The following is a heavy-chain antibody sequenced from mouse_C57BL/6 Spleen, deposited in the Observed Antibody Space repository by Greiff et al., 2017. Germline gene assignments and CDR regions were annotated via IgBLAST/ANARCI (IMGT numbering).Heavy chain of an antibody. V-gene: IGHV1-61*01. Sequence: VQLQQPGAELVRPGSSVKLSCKASGYTFTSYWMDWVKQRPGQGLEWIGNVYPSDSENHYNQKFKDKATLTVDKSSSTAYMQLSSLTSEDSAVYYCARRGTYYTVDYWGQGTTLTVSS. D-gene: IGHD2-12*01. CDR3: ARRGTYYTVDY. CDR1: GYTFTSYW. J-gene: IGHJ2*01. CDR2: VYPSDSEN.